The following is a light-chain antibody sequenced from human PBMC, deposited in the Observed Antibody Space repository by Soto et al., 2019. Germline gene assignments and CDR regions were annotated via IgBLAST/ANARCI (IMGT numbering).Light chain of an antibody. Sequence: VVLTQSPLSLPGTLGKPAFFSFRSSNSLVHSDGNTYLNWFQQRPGRSPRRLFYKVSNRDSGVPDRFSGSGSGTAFTLEISRVEAEDVGVYYCMQGSHWPYTFGQGTKVDIK. J-gene: IGKJ2*01. V-gene: IGKV2-30*02. CDR3: MQGSHWPYT. CDR1: NSLVHSDGNTY. CDR2: KVS.